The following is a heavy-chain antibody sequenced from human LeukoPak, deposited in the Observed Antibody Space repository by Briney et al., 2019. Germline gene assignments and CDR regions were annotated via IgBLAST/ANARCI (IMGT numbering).Heavy chain of an antibody. Sequence: PSETLSLTCTVSGYSISSGYYWGWIRQPPGKGLEWIGSIYHSGSTYYNPSLKSRVTISVDTSKNQFSLKLSSVTAADTAVYYCARDGGYYYMDVWGKGTTVTVSS. J-gene: IGHJ6*03. V-gene: IGHV4-38-2*02. D-gene: IGHD3-16*01. CDR3: ARDGGYYYMDV. CDR1: GYSISSGYY. CDR2: IYHSGST.